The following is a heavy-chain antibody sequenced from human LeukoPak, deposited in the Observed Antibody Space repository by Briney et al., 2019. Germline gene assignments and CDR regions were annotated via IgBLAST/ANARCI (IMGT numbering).Heavy chain of an antibody. CDR3: ARRGGEGWFDP. CDR2: IIPILGIA. J-gene: IGHJ5*02. V-gene: IGHV1-69*04. CDR1: GGTFSSYA. Sequence: ASVKVSCKASGGTFSSYAISWVRQAPGQGLEWMGRIIPILGIANYAQKFQGRVTITADKSTSTAYMELSSLRSEDTAVYYCARRGGEGWFDPWGQGTLVTVSS. D-gene: IGHD3-16*01.